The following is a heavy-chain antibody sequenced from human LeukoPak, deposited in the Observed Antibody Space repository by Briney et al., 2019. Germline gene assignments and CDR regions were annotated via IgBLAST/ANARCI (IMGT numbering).Heavy chain of an antibody. CDR2: IKQDGSEK. Sequence: GGSLRLSCAASGFTFSSYWMSWVRQAPGKGLEWVANIKQDGSEKYYVDSVKGRFTISRDNAENSLYLQMNSLRAEDTAVYYCARGVSYYDSSGYYNEYFQHWGQGTLVTVSS. J-gene: IGHJ1*01. D-gene: IGHD3-22*01. CDR3: ARGVSYYDSSGYYNEYFQH. CDR1: GFTFSSYW. V-gene: IGHV3-7*02.